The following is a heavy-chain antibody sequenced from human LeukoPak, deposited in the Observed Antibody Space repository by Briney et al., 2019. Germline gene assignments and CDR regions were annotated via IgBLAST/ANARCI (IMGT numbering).Heavy chain of an antibody. J-gene: IGHJ4*02. CDR3: ASVRGLGVITPYLDY. CDR2: IYYSGST. Sequence: NPSETLSLTCTVSGGSISSSDYYWGWIRQPPGKGLEWIGNIYYSGSTYYNPSLKSRVTISVDTSKNHFSLKLSSVTAADTAVYYCASVRGLGVITPYLDYWGQGTLVTVSS. V-gene: IGHV4-39*02. CDR1: GGSISSSDYY. D-gene: IGHD3-16*02.